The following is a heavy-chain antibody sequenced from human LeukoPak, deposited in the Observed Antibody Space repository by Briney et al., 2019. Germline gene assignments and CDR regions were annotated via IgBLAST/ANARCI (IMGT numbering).Heavy chain of an antibody. CDR2: INPNSGGT. Sequence: ASVKVSCKASGYTFTSYGISWVRQAPGQGLEWMGWINPNSGGTNYAQKFQGRVTMTRDTSISTAYMHLSRLRSDDTAVYYCARSPHILTGENFDYWGQGTLLTVSS. CDR3: ARSPHILTGENFDY. J-gene: IGHJ4*02. CDR1: GYTFTSYG. D-gene: IGHD3-9*01. V-gene: IGHV1-2*02.